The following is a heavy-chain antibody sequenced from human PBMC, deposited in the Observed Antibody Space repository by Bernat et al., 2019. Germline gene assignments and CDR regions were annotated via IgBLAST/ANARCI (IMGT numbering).Heavy chain of an antibody. CDR3: ASEFGVAYYEILTGYSCANFVH. Sequence: GFTFSSYCMHLVRQAPGTGLEWVAVISYDGSNRYYADSVKGRFTISRDNSEYTVYLQMNSLIPEDTAVYYFASEFGVAYYEILTGYSCANFVHWG. CDR2: ISYDGSNR. D-gene: IGHD3-9*01. J-gene: IGHJ4*01. V-gene: IGHV3-30*03. CDR1: GFTFSSYC.